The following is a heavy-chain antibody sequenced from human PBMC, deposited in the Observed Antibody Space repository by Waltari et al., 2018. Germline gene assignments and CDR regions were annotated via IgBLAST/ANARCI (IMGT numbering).Heavy chain of an antibody. CDR3: ARGRGGYSYGYGLVIWFDS. V-gene: IGHV4-34*01. D-gene: IGHD5-18*01. CDR1: GGSFSGYS. Sequence: QVQLQQWGAGLLKPSETLSLICAVSGGSFSGYSWGWIRQPPGKGLEWIEEINQSGRTNYNPSLKSRVTMSLDTSKNQFSLKVTSVTAADTAVYYCARGRGGYSYGYGLVIWFDSWGQGILVTVSS. J-gene: IGHJ5*01. CDR2: INQSGRT.